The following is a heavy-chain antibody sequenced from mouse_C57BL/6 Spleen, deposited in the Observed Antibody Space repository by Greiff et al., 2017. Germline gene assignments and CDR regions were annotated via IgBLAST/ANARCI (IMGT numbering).Heavy chain of an antibody. D-gene: IGHD1-1*01. Sequence: QVHVKQPGAELVKPGASVKLSCKASGYTFTSYWMHWVKQRPGRGLEWIGRIDPNSGGTKYNEKLKSTATLTVDKPSSTAYMQLSSLTSEDSAVYYCARRLGYYYGSSHYWYFDVWGTGTTVTVSS. CDR2: IDPNSGGT. V-gene: IGHV1-72*01. J-gene: IGHJ1*03. CDR3: ARRLGYYYGSSHYWYFDV. CDR1: GYTFTSYW.